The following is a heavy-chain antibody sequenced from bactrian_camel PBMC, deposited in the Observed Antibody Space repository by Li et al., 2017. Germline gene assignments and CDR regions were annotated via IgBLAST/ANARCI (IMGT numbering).Heavy chain of an antibody. Sequence: HVQLVESGGGLVQPGGSLRLSCKASGFTFSTFAMSWVRQAPGKGLEWVTGIYSDGSNTYYADSVKGRFTISRDNAENTLYLQMNSLKPEDTAMYYCAAEEGKIFDIGARGPRSPSP. J-gene: IGHJ4*01. CDR1: GFTFSTFA. CDR2: IYSDGSNT. CDR3: AAEEGKIFD. V-gene: IGHV3S7*01.